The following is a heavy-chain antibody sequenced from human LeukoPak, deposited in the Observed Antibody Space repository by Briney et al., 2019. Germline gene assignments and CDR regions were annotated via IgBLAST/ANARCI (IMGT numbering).Heavy chain of an antibody. J-gene: IGHJ4*02. V-gene: IGHV3-23*01. D-gene: IGHD3-10*01. CDR1: GFTFSSYA. CDR2: ISGSGEST. CDR3: AKDQLAHYYGSGSYYGY. Sequence: GGSLRLSCAASGFTFSSYAMSWVRQAPGKGLDRVSAISGSGESTYYADSVKARFTISRDSSKNTLYLQMNSLRAEDTAVYYCAKDQLAHYYGSGSYYGYWGQGTLVTVSS.